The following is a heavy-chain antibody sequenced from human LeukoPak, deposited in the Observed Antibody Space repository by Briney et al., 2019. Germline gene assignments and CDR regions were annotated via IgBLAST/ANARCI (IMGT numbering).Heavy chain of an antibody. D-gene: IGHD3-3*01. CDR1: GYTFTSYG. V-gene: IGHV1-18*01. CDR2: ISAYNGNT. Sequence: GASVKVSCKASGYTFTSYGISWVRQAPGQGLEWMGWISAYNGNTNYAQKLQGRVTMTTDTSTSTAYMELRSLRSDDTAVYYCARGRYYDFWSGYYTSYYYYYMDVWGKGTTVTVSS. CDR3: ARGRYYDFWSGYYTSYYYYYMDV. J-gene: IGHJ6*03.